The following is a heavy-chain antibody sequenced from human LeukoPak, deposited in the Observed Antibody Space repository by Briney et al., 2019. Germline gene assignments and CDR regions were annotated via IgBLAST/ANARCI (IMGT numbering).Heavy chain of an antibody. CDR2: IWYDGSNK. D-gene: IGHD3-10*01. CDR3: ARDFRETYYYYMDV. Sequence: PGRSLRLSCAASGFTFSSYGMHWVRQAPGKGLEWVAVIWYDGSNKYYADSVKGRFTISRDNSKNTLYLQMNSLRAEDTAVYYCARDFRETYYYYMDVWGKGTTVTVSS. J-gene: IGHJ6*03. CDR1: GFTFSSYG. V-gene: IGHV3-33*01.